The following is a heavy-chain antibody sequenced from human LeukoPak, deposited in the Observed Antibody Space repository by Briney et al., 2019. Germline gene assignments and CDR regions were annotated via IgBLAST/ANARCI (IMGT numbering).Heavy chain of an antibody. J-gene: IGHJ4*02. Sequence: GGSLRLSCAASGFTFNSYFMSWVRQAPGKGLEWVANIKQDGSEKSYVDSVKGRFTISRDNAKNSLYLKMNSLRAEDTAVYYCARDRYYYDSSGYYRTMYYFDYWGQGTLVTVSS. CDR3: ARDRYYYDSSGYYRTMYYFDY. CDR2: IKQDGSEK. CDR1: GFTFNSYF. V-gene: IGHV3-7*01. D-gene: IGHD3-22*01.